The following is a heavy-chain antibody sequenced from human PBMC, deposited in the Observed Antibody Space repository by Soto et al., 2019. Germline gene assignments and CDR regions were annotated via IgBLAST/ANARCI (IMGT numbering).Heavy chain of an antibody. CDR3: AKDSSDDIVVVPAATYTDDHWFDP. CDR1: GFTFDDYA. D-gene: IGHD2-2*01. V-gene: IGHV3-9*01. Sequence: LRLSCAASGFTFDDYAMHWVRQARGKGLEWVSGISWNSGSIGYADSVKGRFTISRDNAKNSLYLQMNSLRAEDTALYYCAKDSSDDIVVVPAATYTDDHWFDPWGQGTLVTVSS. CDR2: ISWNSGSI. J-gene: IGHJ5*02.